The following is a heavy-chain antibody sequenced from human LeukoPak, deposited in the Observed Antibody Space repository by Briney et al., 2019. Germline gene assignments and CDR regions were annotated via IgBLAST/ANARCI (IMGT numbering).Heavy chain of an antibody. CDR1: GGSISSYY. J-gene: IGHJ4*02. CDR3: ARGETIFGVVKFPYFDY. Sequence: SETLSLTCTVSGGSISSYYWSWIRQPPGKGLEWIGYTYYSGSTNYNPSLKSRVTISVDTSKNQFSPKLSSVTAADTAVYYCARGETIFGVVKFPYFDYWGQGTLVTVSS. CDR2: TYYSGST. D-gene: IGHD3-3*01. V-gene: IGHV4-59*01.